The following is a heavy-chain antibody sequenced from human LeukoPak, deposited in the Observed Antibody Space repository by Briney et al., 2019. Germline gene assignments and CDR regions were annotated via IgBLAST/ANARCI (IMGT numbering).Heavy chain of an antibody. CDR3: ARHPGGYYYGSGSYWYLDY. Sequence: GESLQIFCRGSGYRFTSYWIGWVRPRPGKGLEGMGIMYPGDSDTRYSPSFQGQVTISADKSISTAYLQWSSLKASDTAMYYCARHPGGYYYGSGSYWYLDYWGQGTLVTVSS. CDR1: GYRFTSYW. V-gene: IGHV5-51*01. J-gene: IGHJ4*02. CDR2: MYPGDSDT. D-gene: IGHD3-10*01.